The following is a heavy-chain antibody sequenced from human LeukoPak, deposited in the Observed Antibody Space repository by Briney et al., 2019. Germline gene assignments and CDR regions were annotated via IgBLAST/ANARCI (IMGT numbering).Heavy chain of an antibody. J-gene: IGHJ4*02. CDR3: CRRGVINDY. V-gene: IGHV4-34*01. Sequence: SETLSLTCAVYGGSFSGYYWSWIRQPPGKGLEWIGEINHSGSTNYNPSLKSRVTISVDTSKNQFSLKLSSVTAADTAVYYCCRRGVINDYWGQGTLVTVSS. CDR2: INHSGST. D-gene: IGHD3-10*01. CDR1: GGSFSGYY.